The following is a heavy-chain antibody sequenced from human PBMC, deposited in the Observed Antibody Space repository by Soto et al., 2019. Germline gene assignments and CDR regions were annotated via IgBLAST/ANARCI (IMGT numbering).Heavy chain of an antibody. D-gene: IGHD6-13*01. Sequence: GGSLRLSCAASGFTFSSYAMSWVRQAPGKGLEWVSAISGSGGGTYYADSVKGRFTISRDNSKNTLYLQMSSLRAEDTAVYYCARRQISPPTRGAASARGAMDVWGQGTTVTVS. CDR2: ISGSGGGT. J-gene: IGHJ6*02. CDR1: GFTFSSYA. V-gene: IGHV3-23*01. CDR3: ARRQISPPTRGAASARGAMDV.